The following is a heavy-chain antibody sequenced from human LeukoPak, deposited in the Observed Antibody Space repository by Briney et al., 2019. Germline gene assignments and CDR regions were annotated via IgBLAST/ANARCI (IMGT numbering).Heavy chain of an antibody. D-gene: IGHD4-17*01. V-gene: IGHV1-46*01. CDR3: ASATGTHHDAFDI. CDR2: INPSGGST. J-gene: IGHJ3*02. Sequence: ASVKVSCKASGYTLPSYYMHWVRQAPGQGLGWVGIINPSGGSTSYAQKFQGRVTMTRDTSTSTVYMELSSLRSEDTAVYYCASATGTHHDAFDIWGQGTMVTVSS. CDR1: GYTLPSYY.